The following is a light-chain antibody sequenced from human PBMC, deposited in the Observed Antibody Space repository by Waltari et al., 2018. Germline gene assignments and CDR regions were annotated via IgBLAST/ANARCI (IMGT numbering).Light chain of an antibody. CDR2: KAS. CDR3: QQYNSYLYT. J-gene: IGKJ2*01. V-gene: IGKV1-5*03. CDR1: QSISSW. Sequence: DIQMTQSPSTLSASVGDSVTITCRPSQSISSWLAWYQQKPGKAPKLLIYKASSLESGVPSRFSGSGSGTEFTLTISSLQPDDFATYYCQQYNSYLYTFGQGTKLEIK.